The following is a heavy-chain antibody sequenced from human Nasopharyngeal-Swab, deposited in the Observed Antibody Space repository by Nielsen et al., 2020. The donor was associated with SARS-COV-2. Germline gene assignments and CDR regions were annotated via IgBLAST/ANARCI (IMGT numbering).Heavy chain of an antibody. Sequence: SGPTLVKPTQTLTLTCTFSGFSLSSRGMCVSWIRQPPGKALEWLARIDWDVDKYYNTSLKTRLTISKDAFKNQVVLTMTNMDPVDTATYYCARIRGSGFCTTTTCLKKGYLDYWGQGTLVTVSS. CDR2: IDWDVDK. V-gene: IGHV2-70*11. CDR3: ARIRGSGFCTTTTCLKKGYLDY. D-gene: IGHD2-2*01. CDR1: GFSLSSRGMC. J-gene: IGHJ4*02.